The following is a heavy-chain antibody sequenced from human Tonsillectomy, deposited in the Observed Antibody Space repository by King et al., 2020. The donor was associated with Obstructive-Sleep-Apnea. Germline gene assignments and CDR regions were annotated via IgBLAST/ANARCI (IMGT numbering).Heavy chain of an antibody. Sequence: QLVQSGAEVKKPGESLKISCKGSGYSFTSYWIGWVRQMPGKGLEWMGIIYPGDSDTRYSPSFQGQVTISADKSISTAYLQWSSLKASDTAMYYWAGGDYYDSRGSPQPFDYWGQGTLVTVSS. CDR1: GYSFTSYW. J-gene: IGHJ4*02. CDR2: IYPGDSDT. V-gene: IGHV5-51*01. D-gene: IGHD3-22*01. CDR3: AGGDYYDSRGSPQPFDY.